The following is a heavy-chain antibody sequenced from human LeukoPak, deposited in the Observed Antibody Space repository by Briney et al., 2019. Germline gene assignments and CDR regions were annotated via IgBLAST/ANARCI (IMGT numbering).Heavy chain of an antibody. CDR1: GGSIGSYY. D-gene: IGHD6-19*01. J-gene: IGHJ5*02. V-gene: IGHV4-59*01. CDR3: AALYSSGWSQFDP. CDR2: IYYSGST. Sequence: SETLSLTCTVSGGSIGSYYWSWIRQPPGKGLEWIGYIYYSGSTNYNPSLKSRVTISVDTSKNQFSLKLSSVTAADTAVYYCAALYSSGWSQFDPWGQGTLVTVSS.